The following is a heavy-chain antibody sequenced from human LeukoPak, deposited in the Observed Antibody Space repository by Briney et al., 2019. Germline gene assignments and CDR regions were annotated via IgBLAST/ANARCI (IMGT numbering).Heavy chain of an antibody. Sequence: PGGSLRLSCAASGFTLSRYWMSWVRQAPGRGLEWVANIKQDGGEKYYVDSVKGRLTISRDNAKNSLYLQVNSLRAEDTAVYYCVRGDSRDYWGQGTLITVSS. D-gene: IGHD3-22*01. CDR2: IKQDGGEK. V-gene: IGHV3-7*04. CDR1: GFTLSRYW. J-gene: IGHJ4*02. CDR3: VRGDSRDY.